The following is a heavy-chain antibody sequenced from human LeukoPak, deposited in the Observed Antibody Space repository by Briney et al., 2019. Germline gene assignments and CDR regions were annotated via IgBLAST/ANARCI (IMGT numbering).Heavy chain of an antibody. Sequence: SETLSLTCAVYGGSFSVYYWSWIRQPPGKGLEWIGEINHSGSTNYNPSLKSRVTISVDTSKNQFSLKLSSVTAADTAVYYCARGKRITMIVVPLNWFDPWGQGTLVTVSS. J-gene: IGHJ5*02. CDR2: INHSGST. D-gene: IGHD3-22*01. V-gene: IGHV4-34*01. CDR3: ARGKRITMIVVPLNWFDP. CDR1: GGSFSVYY.